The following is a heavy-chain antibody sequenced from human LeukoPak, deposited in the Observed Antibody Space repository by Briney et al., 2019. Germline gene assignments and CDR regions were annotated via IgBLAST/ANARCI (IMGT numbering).Heavy chain of an antibody. Sequence: PGGSLTLSCTVSGFTFSNSDMSWVRQAPGKGLEWVSNISGSGITTYYADSVKGRFTISRDNSKNTLYLQMNSLRAEDTAVYYCAKGIYSSGWSYFDYWGHGTLVTVSS. J-gene: IGHJ4*01. V-gene: IGHV3-23*01. CDR2: ISGSGITT. CDR1: GFTFSNSD. CDR3: AKGIYSSGWSYFDY. D-gene: IGHD6-19*01.